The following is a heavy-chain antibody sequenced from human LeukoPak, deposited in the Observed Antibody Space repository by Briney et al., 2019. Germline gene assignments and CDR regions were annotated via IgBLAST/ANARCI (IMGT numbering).Heavy chain of an antibody. D-gene: IGHD2-2*01. J-gene: IGHJ6*02. CDR2: KYTTGSS. Sequence: SETLSLTCTVSGGSLNNYYWSWVRQPPGEGLEWIGYKYTTGSSNYSPSLMGRVTISEDMAQNQTSLRLTSVTAADTAVYYCARTRPPAGPQYYYGMDVWSQGTPVTVSS. CDR1: GGSLNNYY. CDR3: ARTRPPAGPQYYYGMDV. V-gene: IGHV4-4*09.